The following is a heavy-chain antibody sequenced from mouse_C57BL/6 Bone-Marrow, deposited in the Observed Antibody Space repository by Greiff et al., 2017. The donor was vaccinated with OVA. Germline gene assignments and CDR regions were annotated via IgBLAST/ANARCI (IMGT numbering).Heavy chain of an antibody. Sequence: QVQLQQPGAELVKPGASVKMSCKASGYTFTSYWITWVKQRPGQGLEWIGDIYPGSGSTNYNEKFTSKATLTVDTSSSTAYMQLSSLTYEDSAVYYCARGGYSNYFYWYFDVWGTGTTVTVSS. J-gene: IGHJ1*03. CDR3: ARGGYSNYFYWYFDV. D-gene: IGHD2-5*01. V-gene: IGHV1-55*01. CDR2: IYPGSGST. CDR1: GYTFTSYW.